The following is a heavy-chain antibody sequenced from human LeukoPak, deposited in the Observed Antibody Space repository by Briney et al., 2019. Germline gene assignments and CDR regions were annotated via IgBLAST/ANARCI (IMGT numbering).Heavy chain of an antibody. CDR1: GYTFTGYY. J-gene: IGHJ5*01. CDR2: INPNSGGT. D-gene: IGHD3-10*01. CDR3: AREDGSGSSPFDP. Sequence: ASVKVSCKASGYTFTGYYMHWVRQAPGQGLEWMGWINPNSGGTNYAQKFQGRVTMTRDTSISTAYMELSRLRSDDTAVYYCAREDGSGSSPFDPWGQGTLVTVSS. V-gene: IGHV1-2*02.